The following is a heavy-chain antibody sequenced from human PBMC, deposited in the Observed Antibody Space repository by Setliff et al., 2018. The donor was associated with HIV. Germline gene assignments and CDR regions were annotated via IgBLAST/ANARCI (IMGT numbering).Heavy chain of an antibody. J-gene: IGHJ6*02. CDR2: INQDGSDK. D-gene: IGHD3-10*01. CDR1: GFIFSTNW. CDR3: AREGALWFGEPNHYYYYYGMDV. Sequence: GGSLRLSCAASGFIFSTNWMSWVRQAPGKGPEWVANINQDGSDKYYVPSVKGRFTISRDNAKNSLYLQMNSLRAEDTAVYYCAREGALWFGEPNHYYYYYGMDVWGQGTTVTVSS. V-gene: IGHV3-7*01.